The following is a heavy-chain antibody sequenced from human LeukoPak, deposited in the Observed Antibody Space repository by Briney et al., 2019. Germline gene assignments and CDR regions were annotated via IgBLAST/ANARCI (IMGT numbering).Heavy chain of an antibody. Sequence: GGSPRLSCAASEFTFSNYAMSWVRQAPGKGLEWVSSVSGSGGSTSYADSVKGRFTISRDNSRNTLYLQMNSLRPGDTAVYYCARGGVQLWYYLDYWGQGTLATVSS. CDR1: EFTFSNYA. V-gene: IGHV3-23*01. CDR2: VSGSGGST. J-gene: IGHJ4*02. CDR3: ARGGVQLWYYLDY. D-gene: IGHD5-18*01.